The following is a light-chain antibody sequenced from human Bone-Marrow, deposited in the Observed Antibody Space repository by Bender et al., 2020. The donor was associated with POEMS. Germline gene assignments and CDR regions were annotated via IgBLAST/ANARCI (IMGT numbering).Light chain of an antibody. J-gene: IGLJ2*01. CDR1: SSNIGAHA. CDR3: CSYGGSTTFGDVV. Sequence: QSVLTQPPSASGTPGQRVTISCSGGSSNIGAHAVNWYQHLPGTAPKLLIYSSHRRPSEVPDRFSGSRSGTSASLAISGLQSEDEADYYCCSYGGSTTFGDVVFGGGTRLTVL. V-gene: IGLV1-44*01. CDR2: SSH.